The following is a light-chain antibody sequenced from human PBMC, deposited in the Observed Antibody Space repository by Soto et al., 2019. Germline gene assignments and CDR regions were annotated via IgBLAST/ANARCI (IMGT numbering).Light chain of an antibody. J-gene: IGKJ2*01. CDR1: QSISSY. Sequence: DIQLTQSPSSLSASVGDRVTITCRASQSISSYLNWYQQKPGKAPKLLIYAASSVESGVPSRFSGSGSGTAFTLTISSLQPEDFATYYCQQCYNTPFTFGQGTKLEIK. CDR3: QQCYNTPFT. CDR2: AAS. V-gene: IGKV1-39*01.